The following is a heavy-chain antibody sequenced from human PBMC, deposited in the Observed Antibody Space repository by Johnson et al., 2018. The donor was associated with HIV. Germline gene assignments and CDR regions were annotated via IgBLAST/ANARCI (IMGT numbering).Heavy chain of an antibody. V-gene: IGHV3-15*01. J-gene: IGHJ3*02. D-gene: IGHD1-14*01. Sequence: VQLVESGGGLVKPGGSLRLSCAASGFTFPNAWMHWVRQAPGEGLAWVGRIKSKTDGETIDYAAPVKGRFTISRDDSKNTLYLQMNSLRAEDTAVYYCAIIWNHTFDIWGQGTMVTVSS. CDR1: GFTFPNAW. CDR2: IKSKTDGETI. CDR3: AIIWNHTFDI.